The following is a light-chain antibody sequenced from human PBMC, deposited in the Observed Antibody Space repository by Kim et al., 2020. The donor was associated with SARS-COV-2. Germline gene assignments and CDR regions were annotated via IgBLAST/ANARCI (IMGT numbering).Light chain of an antibody. CDR3: QSADSSGTYYV. CDR2: KDS. J-gene: IGLJ1*01. V-gene: IGLV3-25*03. CDR1: ALPKQY. Sequence: YELTQPPSVSVSPGQTARITCSGDALPKQYAYWYQQKPGQAPVLVIYKDSERPSGIPERFSGSSSGTTVTLTISGVQAEDEADYYCQSADSSGTYYVFGTGTKVTVL.